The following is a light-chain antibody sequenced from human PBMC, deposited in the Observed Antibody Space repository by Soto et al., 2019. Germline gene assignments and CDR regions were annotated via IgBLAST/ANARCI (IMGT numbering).Light chain of an antibody. V-gene: IGLV2-8*01. Sequence: QSALTQPPSASGSPGQSVTISCTGTSNDVGGYNYVSWYQQHPGKAPKLIIYEVNKRPSGVPDRFSGSKSGSTASLTVSGLQAEDEADYYCSSYAGSNDVVFGGGTKLTVL. J-gene: IGLJ2*01. CDR2: EVN. CDR1: SNDVGGYNY. CDR3: SSYAGSNDVV.